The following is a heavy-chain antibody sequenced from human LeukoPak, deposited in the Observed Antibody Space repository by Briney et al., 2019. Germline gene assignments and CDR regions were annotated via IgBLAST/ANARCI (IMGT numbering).Heavy chain of an antibody. CDR3: ARDPSLLGDGSYYGSGSPFDY. CDR2: IIPIFGTA. D-gene: IGHD3-10*01. V-gene: IGHV1-69*05. Sequence: SVKVSCKASGGTFSSYAISWVRQAAGQGLEWRGGIIPIFGTANYAQKLQGRVTITTDESTSTAYMELSSLRSEDTAVYYCARDPSLLGDGSYYGSGSPFDYWGQGTLVTVSS. J-gene: IGHJ4*02. CDR1: GGTFSSYA.